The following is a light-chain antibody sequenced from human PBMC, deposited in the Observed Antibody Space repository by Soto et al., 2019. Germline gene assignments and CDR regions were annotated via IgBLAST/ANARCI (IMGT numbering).Light chain of an antibody. CDR1: QSISGNY. CDR3: HHDGVSPWT. J-gene: IGKJ1*01. V-gene: IGKV3-20*01. CDR2: GAS. Sequence: EMVLTQSPGTLSLSPGDRANLSCRASQSISGNYVAWYQQKPGQAPRGLIYGASTRATGIPDRFSGSRSGKDFTLTINRLEPEDFDVYYCHHDGVSPWTFGQGTKVEIK.